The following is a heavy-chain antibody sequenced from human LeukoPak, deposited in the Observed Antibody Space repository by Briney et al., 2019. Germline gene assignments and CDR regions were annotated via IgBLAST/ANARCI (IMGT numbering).Heavy chain of an antibody. CDR1: GYTFTGYY. Sequence: GASVKVSCKASGYTFTGYYMHWVRQAPGQGLEWMGWINPNSGGTNYAQKFQGRVTMTRDTSISTAYMELSSLRSEDTAVYYCATESGDYGDKLYGSSDWGQGTLVTVSS. CDR3: ATESGDYGDKLYGSSD. V-gene: IGHV1-2*02. D-gene: IGHD4-17*01. CDR2: INPNSGGT. J-gene: IGHJ4*02.